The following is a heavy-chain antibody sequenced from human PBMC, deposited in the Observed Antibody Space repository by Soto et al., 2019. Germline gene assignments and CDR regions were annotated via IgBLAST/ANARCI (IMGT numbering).Heavy chain of an antibody. V-gene: IGHV4-34*01. Sequence: SETLSLTCAVYGGSFSGYYWSWIRQPPGKGLEWIGEINHSGSTNYNPSLRSRVTISVDTSKNQFSLKLSSVTAADTAVYYCARVRGSGFYYYGMDVWGQGTTVTVSS. D-gene: IGHD5-18*01. CDR3: ARVRGSGFYYYGMDV. CDR1: GGSFSGYY. CDR2: INHSGST. J-gene: IGHJ6*02.